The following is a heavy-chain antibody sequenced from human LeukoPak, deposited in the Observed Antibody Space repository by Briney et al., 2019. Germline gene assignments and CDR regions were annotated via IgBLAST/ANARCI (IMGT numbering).Heavy chain of an antibody. J-gene: IGHJ3*02. CDR1: GYTFTDYY. V-gene: IGHV1-69-2*01. Sequence: ASVKVSCKVSGYTFTDYYMHWVQQAPGKGLEWMGLVDPEDGETIYAEKFQGRVTITADTSTDTAYMELSSLRSEDTAVYYCATGRNTDAFDIWAQGTMVTVSS. CDR3: ATGRNTDAFDI. CDR2: VDPEDGET. D-gene: IGHD4-11*01.